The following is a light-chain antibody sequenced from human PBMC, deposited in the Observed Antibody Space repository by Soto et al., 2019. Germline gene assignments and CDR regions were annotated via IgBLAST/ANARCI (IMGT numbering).Light chain of an antibody. Sequence: QSALTQPASVSGSPGQSITISCTGTNSDVGGFNYVSWYQQHPDKAPKLIIFEVTDRPSGVSNRFSGSKSGNTASLTISGLQSEDEAEYYGCSYTSRSTLVFGGGTKVTVL. CDR2: EVT. CDR1: NSDVGGFNY. J-gene: IGLJ2*01. CDR3: CSYTSRSTLV. V-gene: IGLV2-14*01.